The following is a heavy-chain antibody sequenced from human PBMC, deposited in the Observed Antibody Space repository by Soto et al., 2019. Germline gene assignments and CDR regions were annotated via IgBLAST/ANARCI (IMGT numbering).Heavy chain of an antibody. CDR3: VRRKERSGPHYFDA. CDR1: GYTFTTCD. J-gene: IGHJ4*02. V-gene: IGHV1-8*02. CDR2: MNPDTGKT. D-gene: IGHD6-25*01. Sequence: GASVKVSCKASGYTFTTCDIHWVRQAPRRGLEWMGWMNPDTGKTGNAQRFQGRVTMTRDTSISTAYMEVSSRRSEDTGVYYGVRRKERSGPHYFDAWGQGTLVTVSS.